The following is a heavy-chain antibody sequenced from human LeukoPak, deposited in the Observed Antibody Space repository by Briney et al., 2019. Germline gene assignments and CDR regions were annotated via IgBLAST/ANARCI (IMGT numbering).Heavy chain of an antibody. V-gene: IGHV4-34*01. CDR2: INHSGST. J-gene: IGHJ4*02. CDR3: ARGRNYGITGS. D-gene: IGHD1-14*01. CDR1: GGSFSGYY. Sequence: SETLSLTCAVYGGSFSGYYCSWIRQPPGKWLEWIGEINHSGSTNYNPSLKSRVTISVDTSKNQFSLKLSSVTAADTAVYYCARGRNYGITGSWGQGTLVTVSS.